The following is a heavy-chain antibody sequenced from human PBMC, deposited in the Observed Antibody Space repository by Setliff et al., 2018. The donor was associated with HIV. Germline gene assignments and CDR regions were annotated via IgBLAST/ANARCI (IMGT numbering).Heavy chain of an antibody. J-gene: IGHJ4*02. D-gene: IGHD2-15*01. V-gene: IGHV4-59*01. CDR3: ARATATWLVDN. CDR1: GASISSYY. CDR2: VYHSGGT. Sequence: LSLTCNVSGASISSYYWSWIRQPPGKGLERIGYVYHSGGTNYNPSLKSRLTISTDASKNQFSLKLSSVTTADTAVYYCARATATWLVDNWGQGTLVTVSS.